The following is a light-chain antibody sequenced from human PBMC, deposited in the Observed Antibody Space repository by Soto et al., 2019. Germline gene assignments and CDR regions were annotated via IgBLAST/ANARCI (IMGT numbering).Light chain of an antibody. J-gene: IGLJ1*01. Sequence: CVLTQPASVSGSPGQSITIPCSGTSSDVGSYNVVSWYQQHPGKAPKLVIYDVSNRPSGVSPRFSGAKSGNTASLTIAGLQAEDEADYYCSSYTRRSTYVFGTGTKVTVL. CDR2: DVS. V-gene: IGLV2-14*03. CDR1: SSDVGSYNV. CDR3: SSYTRRSTYV.